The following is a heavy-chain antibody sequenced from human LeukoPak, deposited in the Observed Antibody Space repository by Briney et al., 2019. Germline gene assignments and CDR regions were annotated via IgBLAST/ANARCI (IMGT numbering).Heavy chain of an antibody. CDR2: MLYEGSNK. Sequence: PGGSLRLSCSASGFTFSSYGMHWVRQAPGKGLEWVAFMLYEGSNKYYADSVKGRFTIYRDNSKNTLYLQMNSLRAEDTAVYYCAKDYYDSSGLGYWGQGTLVTVSS. CDR1: GFTFSSYG. CDR3: AKDYYDSSGLGY. V-gene: IGHV3-30*02. D-gene: IGHD3-22*01. J-gene: IGHJ4*02.